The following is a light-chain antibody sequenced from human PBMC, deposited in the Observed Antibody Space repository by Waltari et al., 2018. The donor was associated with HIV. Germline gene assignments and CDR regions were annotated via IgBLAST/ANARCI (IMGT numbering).Light chain of an antibody. V-gene: IGLV1-40*01. J-gene: IGLJ3*02. CDR3: QSYDSSLSGWV. CDR2: DNS. CDR1: GSKIGAGYD. Sequence: QSVLTQPPSVSGAPGQRVTVSCTGSGSKIGAGYDGPWYQHFPGTAPKRLLYDNSNRPSGVPDRFSGSKSGTSASLAIIGVQAEDEADYYCQSYDSSLSGWVFGGGTKLTVL.